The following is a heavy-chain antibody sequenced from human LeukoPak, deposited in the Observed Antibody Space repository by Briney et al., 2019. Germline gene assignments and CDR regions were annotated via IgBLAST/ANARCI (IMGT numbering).Heavy chain of an antibody. CDR3: ARGLGYSSGWYRYYYYMDV. D-gene: IGHD6-19*01. Sequence: PSETLSLTCAVYGGSFSGYYWSWIRQPPGKGLEWIGEINHSGSTNYNPSLKSRVTISVDTSKNQFSLKLSSVTAADTAVYYCARGLGYSSGWYRYYYYMDVWGKGTTVTVSS. CDR2: INHSGST. CDR1: GGSFSGYY. J-gene: IGHJ6*03. V-gene: IGHV4-34*01.